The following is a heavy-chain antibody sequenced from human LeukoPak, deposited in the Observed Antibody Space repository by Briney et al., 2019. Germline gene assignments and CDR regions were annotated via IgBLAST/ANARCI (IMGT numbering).Heavy chain of an antibody. V-gene: IGHV3-11*01. J-gene: IGHJ4*02. D-gene: IGHD3-22*01. Sequence: PGGSLRLSCAASGFTVGSKYMSWVRQAPGKGLEWVSYISSSGSTIYYADSVKGRFTISRDNAKNSLYLQMNSLRAEDTAVYYCARIGYYDSSGPDGAGDYWGQGTLVTVSS. CDR2: ISSSGSTI. CDR3: ARIGYYDSSGPDGAGDY. CDR1: GFTVGSKY.